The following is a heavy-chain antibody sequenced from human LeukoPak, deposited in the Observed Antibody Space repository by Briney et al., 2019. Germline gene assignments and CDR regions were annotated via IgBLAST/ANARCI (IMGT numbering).Heavy chain of an antibody. D-gene: IGHD1-1*01. CDR3: ATRGTSATKYFAD. Sequence: GGSLRLSCAASGFTFSSYAMSWVRQAPGKGLEWVSAIIGSGGITYYADSVKGRFTISGDNSNNTLYLQMNSLRAEDTAVYYCATRGTSATKYFADWGQGTLVSVSS. CDR1: GFTFSSYA. CDR2: IIGSGGIT. V-gene: IGHV3-23*01. J-gene: IGHJ4*02.